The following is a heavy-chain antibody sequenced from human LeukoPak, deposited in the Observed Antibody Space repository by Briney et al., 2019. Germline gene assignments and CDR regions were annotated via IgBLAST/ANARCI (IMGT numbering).Heavy chain of an antibody. CDR1: GFTFSSYA. D-gene: IGHD6-13*01. J-gene: IGHJ4*02. CDR3: ARDEAFSSWYPYYFDY. V-gene: IGHV3-30-3*01. Sequence: GGSLRLSCAASGFTFSSYAMHWVRQAPGKGLEWVAVISYDGSNKYYADSVKGRFTISRDNSKNTLYLQMNSLRAEDTAVYYCARDEAFSSWYPYYFDYWGQGTLVTVSS. CDR2: ISYDGSNK.